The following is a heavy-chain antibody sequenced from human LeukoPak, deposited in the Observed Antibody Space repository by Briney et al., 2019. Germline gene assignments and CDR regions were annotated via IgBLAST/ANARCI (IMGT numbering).Heavy chain of an antibody. Sequence: SETLSLTCTVSGGSISSGGYYWSWIRQHPGKGLEWIGYIYYSGSTYYNPSLKSRVTISVDTSKNQFSLKLSSVTAADTAVYHCASRWFGELAHFDYWGQGTLVTVSS. D-gene: IGHD3-10*01. J-gene: IGHJ4*02. V-gene: IGHV4-31*03. CDR3: ASRWFGELAHFDY. CDR1: GGSISSGGYY. CDR2: IYYSGST.